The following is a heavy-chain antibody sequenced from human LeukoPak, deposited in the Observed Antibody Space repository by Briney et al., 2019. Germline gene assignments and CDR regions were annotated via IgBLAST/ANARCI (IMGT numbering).Heavy chain of an antibody. CDR2: ISSSSSSI. J-gene: IGHJ5*01. CDR3: ATDFHGSRYYHTFDS. CDR1: GFTFSTCS. Sequence: WGSLRLSCAASGFTFSTCSMTWVRQAPGKGLAWVSSISSSSSSIYYADSVKVRFTISRANAKNSLYLQMNSLRAEDTAVYHCATDFHGSRYYHTFDSWGQGTLVTVSS. V-gene: IGHV3-21*01. D-gene: IGHD3-10*01.